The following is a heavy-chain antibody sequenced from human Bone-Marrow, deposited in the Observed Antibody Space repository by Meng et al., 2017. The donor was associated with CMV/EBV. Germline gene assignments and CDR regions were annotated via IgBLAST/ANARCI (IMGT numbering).Heavy chain of an antibody. V-gene: IGHV3-30-3*01. D-gene: IGHD6-13*01. J-gene: IGHJ5*02. CDR3: ARDRASSSWFLYNWFDP. CDR2: ISYDGSNK. CDR1: VTFSSYA. Sequence: VTFSSYAMHGVRQAPGKGLEWVAVISYDGSNKYYADSVKGRFTISRDNSKNTLYLQMNSLRAEDTAVYYCARDRASSSWFLYNWFDPWGQGTLVTVSS.